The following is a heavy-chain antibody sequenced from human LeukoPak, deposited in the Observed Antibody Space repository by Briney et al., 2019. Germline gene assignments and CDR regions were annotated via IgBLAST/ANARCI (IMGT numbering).Heavy chain of an antibody. D-gene: IGHD1-26*01. V-gene: IGHV3-23*01. Sequence: GGSLRLSCAASGLTFSDYSMTWVRQAPGKGLFWVSGISAGGGSTYYADSVKGRFTISRDNAKNSLYLQMNSLRAEDTAVYYCARVGSYGDYWDYWGQGTLVTVSS. CDR2: ISAGGGST. J-gene: IGHJ4*02. CDR3: ARVGSYGDYWDY. CDR1: GLTFSDYS.